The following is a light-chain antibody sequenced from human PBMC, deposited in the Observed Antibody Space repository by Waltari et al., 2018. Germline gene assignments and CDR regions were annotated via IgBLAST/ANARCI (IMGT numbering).Light chain of an antibody. J-gene: IGKJ3*01. V-gene: IGKV3-15*01. CDR1: QSVSSN. Sequence: EIVMTQSPATLSVSPGERATLSCRASQSVSSNLAWYQQKPGQAPRFLIYGASTRATGIPARFSGSGSGTEFTLTINSLQSEDFAVYYCQQYNNWPFTFGPGTKVDIK. CDR3: QQYNNWPFT. CDR2: GAS.